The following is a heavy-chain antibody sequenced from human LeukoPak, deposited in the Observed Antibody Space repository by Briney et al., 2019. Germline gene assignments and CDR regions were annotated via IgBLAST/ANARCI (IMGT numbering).Heavy chain of an antibody. V-gene: IGHV1-69*04. CDR3: ARGRSSSWAEYFQH. D-gene: IGHD6-13*01. Sequence: SVKVSCKASGGTFSSYAISWVRQAPGQGLEWMGRIIPILGIANYAQKFQGRVTMTRNTSISTAYMELSSLRSEDTAVYYCARGRSSSWAEYFQHWGQGTLVTVSS. J-gene: IGHJ1*01. CDR1: GGTFSSYA. CDR2: IIPILGIA.